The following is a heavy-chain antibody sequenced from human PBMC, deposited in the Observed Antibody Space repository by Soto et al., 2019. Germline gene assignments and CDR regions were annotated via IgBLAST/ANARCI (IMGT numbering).Heavy chain of an antibody. V-gene: IGHV3-23*01. J-gene: IGHJ4*02. D-gene: IGHD2-2*01. CDR3: AKGPEVVPAAMLFDY. CDR2: ISGSGGST. CDR1: GFTFSSYA. Sequence: GGSLRLSCAASGFTFSSYAMSWVRQAPGKGLEWVSAISGSGGSTYYADSVKGRFTISRDNSKNTLYLQMNSLRAEDTAVYYCAKGPEVVPAAMLFDYWGQGTLVTVSS.